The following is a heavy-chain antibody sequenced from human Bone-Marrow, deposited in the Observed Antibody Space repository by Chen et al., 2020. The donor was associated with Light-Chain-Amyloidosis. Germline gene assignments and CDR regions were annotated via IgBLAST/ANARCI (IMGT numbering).Heavy chain of an antibody. J-gene: IGHJ4*02. CDR2: IHPEGSCG. D-gene: IGHD5-12*01. CDR1: GYTFPNYW. CDR3: ARRRDGYNFDY. Sequence: EVQLEQSGPEVKKPGESLKISCKGSGYTFPNYWIGWVRQMPGKGLEWVGVIHPEGSCGRYRPSFEGQVTISGDKAHTTAYLQWRSLKASDTAMYYCARRRDGYNFDYWGQGTLVTVSS. V-gene: IGHV5-51*01.